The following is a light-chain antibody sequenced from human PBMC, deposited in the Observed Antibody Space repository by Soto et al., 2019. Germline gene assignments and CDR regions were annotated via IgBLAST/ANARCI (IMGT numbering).Light chain of an antibody. V-gene: IGKV1-5*03. CDR2: KAS. CDR1: QSINSW. CDR3: QQYHTDST. J-gene: IGKJ4*01. Sequence: DIQMTQSPSTLSASVGDTVTITCRASQSINSWLAWYQQKPGKAPKALIYKASTLESGVPSRFSGSGCGTEFTLTISGLQPDDFATYYCQQYHTDSTFGGGTKVEIK.